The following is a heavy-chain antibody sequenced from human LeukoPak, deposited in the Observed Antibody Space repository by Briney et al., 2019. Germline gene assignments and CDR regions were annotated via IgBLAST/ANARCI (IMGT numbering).Heavy chain of an antibody. CDR3: ARHDYGDYGRPM. V-gene: IGHV4-39*01. J-gene: IGHJ4*02. CDR2: VYYSGST. D-gene: IGHD4-17*01. CDR1: GGSVSSGSYY. Sequence: SETLSLTCTVSGGSVSSGSYYWGWIRQPPGKGLEWIGSVYYSGSTYYNPSLKSRVTISVDTSKNQFSLKLSSVTAADTAVYYCARHDYGDYGRPMWGQGTLVTVSS.